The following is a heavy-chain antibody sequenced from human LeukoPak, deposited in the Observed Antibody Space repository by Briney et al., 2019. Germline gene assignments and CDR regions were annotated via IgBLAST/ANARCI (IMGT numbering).Heavy chain of an antibody. J-gene: IGHJ4*02. CDR1: GYSFISYY. CDR3: ARAYNWNDKFDY. Sequence: ASVTVSCTASGYSFISYYIHWVRQAPGQGLEWMGIINPSGGSTSYAQNFQGRVTMTRDTSTSTVYMDLSSLTSEDTAVYYCARAYNWNDKFDYWGQGTLVTVSS. D-gene: IGHD1-1*01. CDR2: INPSGGST. V-gene: IGHV1-46*01.